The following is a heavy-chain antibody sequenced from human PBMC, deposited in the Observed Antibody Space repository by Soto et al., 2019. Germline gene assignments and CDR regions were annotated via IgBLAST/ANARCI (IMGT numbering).Heavy chain of an antibody. J-gene: IGHJ4*02. CDR1: GYTFTSYY. D-gene: IGHD3-10*01. Sequence: ASVKVSCKASGYTFTSYYMHWVRQAPGQGLEWMGIINPSGGSTSYAQKFQGRVTMTRDTSTSTVYMELSSLRSEDTAVYYCARDRGSGSYPQATYYFDYWGQGTLVTVS. CDR2: INPSGGST. CDR3: ARDRGSGSYPQATYYFDY. V-gene: IGHV1-46*01.